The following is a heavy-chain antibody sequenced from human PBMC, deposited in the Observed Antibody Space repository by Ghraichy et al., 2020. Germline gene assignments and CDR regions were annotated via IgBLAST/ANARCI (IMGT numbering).Heavy chain of an antibody. CDR2: IKQDGSEK. Sequence: GGSLRLSCAASGFTFSSYWMSWVRQAPGKGLEWVANIKQDGSEKYYVYSVKGRFTISSDNAKNSLYLQMNSLRAEDTAVYYCARDAGYSSGWSKYYYYYYGMDVWGQGTTVTVSS. V-gene: IGHV3-7*01. CDR3: ARDAGYSSGWSKYYYYYYGMDV. D-gene: IGHD6-19*01. CDR1: GFTFSSYW. J-gene: IGHJ6*02.